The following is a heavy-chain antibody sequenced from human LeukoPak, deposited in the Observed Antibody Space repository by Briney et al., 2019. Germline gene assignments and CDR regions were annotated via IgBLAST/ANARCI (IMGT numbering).Heavy chain of an antibody. J-gene: IGHJ4*02. CDR3: ATQAGGYSYGSFVY. CDR2: IYYTGST. V-gene: IGHV4-59*08. CDR1: GGSISSFY. D-gene: IGHD5-18*01. Sequence: SETLSLTCTVSGGSISSFYWSWIRQPPGKGLEWIGYIYYTGSTNYNPSLKSRVTMSVDTSKNQVSLKLYSVTAADTAVYYCATQAGGYSYGSFVYWGQGTLVTVSS.